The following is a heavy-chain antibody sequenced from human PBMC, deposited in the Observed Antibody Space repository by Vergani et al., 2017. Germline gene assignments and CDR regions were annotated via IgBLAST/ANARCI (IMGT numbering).Heavy chain of an antibody. D-gene: IGHD2-15*01. CDR2: IIPIFGTL. V-gene: IGHV1-69*15. Sequence: QVQLVQSGAEVKKPGSSVKVSCKTSGGTFSSSAISWVRQAPGQGLEWMGRIIPIFGTLNYAQNFQGRVTIIADESTSTVHMELRSVTSEDTAVYYCARDWGDSCHSGVGFGRCTWFDSWSRGALVTVSS. J-gene: IGHJ5*01. CDR1: GGTFSSSA. CDR3: ARDWGDSCHSGVGFGRCTWFDS.